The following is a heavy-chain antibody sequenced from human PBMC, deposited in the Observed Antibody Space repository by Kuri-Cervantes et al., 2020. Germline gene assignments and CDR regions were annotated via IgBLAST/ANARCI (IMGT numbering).Heavy chain of an antibody. CDR3: ARGVAAAGTRPRGFDP. CDR2: ISAYNGNT. Sequence: ASVKVSCKASGYTFTSYDINWVRQATGQGLEWMGWISAYNGNTNYAQKLQGRVTMTTDTSTSTAYMELRSLRYDDTAVYYCARGVAAAGTRPRGFDPWGQGTLVTVSS. V-gene: IGHV1-18*01. CDR1: GYTFTSYD. J-gene: IGHJ5*02. D-gene: IGHD6-13*01.